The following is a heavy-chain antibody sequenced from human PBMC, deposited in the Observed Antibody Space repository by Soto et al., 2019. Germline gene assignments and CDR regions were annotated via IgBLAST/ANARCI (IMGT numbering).Heavy chain of an antibody. CDR3: ARDLDYYGAGSYYNCYYYYGMDV. CDR2: IIPIFGTA. D-gene: IGHD3-10*01. Sequence: SVKVSCKASGGTFSSYPISWVRQAPGQGLEWMGGIIPIFGTANYPQKFRGRVTMTADESTSTAYIELSSLRSEDTSVYYCARDLDYYGAGSYYNCYYYYGMDVWGQGTTVTVSS. CDR1: GGTFSSYP. V-gene: IGHV1-69*13. J-gene: IGHJ6*02.